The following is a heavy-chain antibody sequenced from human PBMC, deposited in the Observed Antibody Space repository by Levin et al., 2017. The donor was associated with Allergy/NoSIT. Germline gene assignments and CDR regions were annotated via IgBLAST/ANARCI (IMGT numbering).Heavy chain of an antibody. D-gene: IGHD3-22*01. V-gene: IGHV3-23*01. Sequence: GGSLRLSCAASGFTFSSYAMSWVRQAPGKGLEWVSAISGSGGSTYYADSVKGRFTISRDNSKNTLYLQMNSLRAEDTAVYYCAKGDYYYDSSGYYPFDYWGQGTLVTVSS. CDR1: GFTFSSYA. J-gene: IGHJ4*02. CDR2: ISGSGGST. CDR3: AKGDYYYDSSGYYPFDY.